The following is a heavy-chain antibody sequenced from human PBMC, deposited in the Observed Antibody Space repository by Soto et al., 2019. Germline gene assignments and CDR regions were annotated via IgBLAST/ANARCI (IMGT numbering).Heavy chain of an antibody. V-gene: IGHV4-59*08. J-gene: IGHJ6*02. CDR3: ARQGFGPLHGLVDV. D-gene: IGHD3-10*01. CDR1: GGSISSYY. CDR2: VHHSWGS. Sequence: QVQLQESGPGLVKPSETMSLSCTVSGGSISSYYWSWFRQSPGKRMEWIGYVHHSWGSSYNPLLQSLFAISLATSKSQFSLKVTSVTATYTAVYYCARQGFGPLHGLVDVWGQGTTVTVSS.